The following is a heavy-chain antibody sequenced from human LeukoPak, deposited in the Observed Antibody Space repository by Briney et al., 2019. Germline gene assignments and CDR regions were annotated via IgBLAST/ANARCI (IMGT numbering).Heavy chain of an antibody. D-gene: IGHD3-16*02. CDR3: ASFYHYGMDV. J-gene: IGHJ6*02. CDR2: IRGTDGYT. V-gene: IGHV3-23*01. CDR1: GFTFNIYA. Sequence: PGGSLRLSCAASGFTFNIYAMSWIRQAPGKGLEWFSTIRGTDGYTYYADSVKGRFTISRDNSKNTLYLQMNSLRAEDTALYYCASFYHYGMDVWGQGTTVTVSS.